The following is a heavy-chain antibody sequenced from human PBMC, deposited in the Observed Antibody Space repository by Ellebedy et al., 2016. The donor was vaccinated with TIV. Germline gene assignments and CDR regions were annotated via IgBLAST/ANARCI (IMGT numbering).Heavy chain of an antibody. V-gene: IGHV1-18*01. D-gene: IGHD2-2*01. CDR2: ISAYNGNT. CDR1: GYTFTSYG. Sequence: ASVKVSXXASGYTFTSYGISWVRQAPGQGLEWMGWISAYNGNTNYAQKLQGRVTMTTDTSTSTAYMELRSLRSEDTAVYYCARSRKYQLLFHYWGQGTLVTVSS. J-gene: IGHJ4*02. CDR3: ARSRKYQLLFHY.